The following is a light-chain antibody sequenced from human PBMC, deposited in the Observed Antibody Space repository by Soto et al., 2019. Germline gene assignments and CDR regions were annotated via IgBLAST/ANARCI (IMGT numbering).Light chain of an antibody. J-gene: IGLJ2*01. V-gene: IGLV1-44*01. CDR1: SSNIESNT. Sequence: QSVLTQPPSASGTPGQRVTISCSGSSSNIESNTVNWYQQLPGTAPKLLIYSTNQRPSGVPDRFSGSKSGTSASLAISGLQSEDEADYYCAAWDDSLNGHVVFGGGTKVTV. CDR2: STN. CDR3: AAWDDSLNGHVV.